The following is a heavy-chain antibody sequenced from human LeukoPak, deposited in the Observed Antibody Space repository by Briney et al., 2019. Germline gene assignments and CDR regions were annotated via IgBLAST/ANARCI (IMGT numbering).Heavy chain of an antibody. CDR3: ARRVAGSGTYYFDY. D-gene: IGHD6-19*01. J-gene: IGHJ4*02. CDR1: GYSFTSYW. Sequence: GESPKISCKGSGYSFTSYWIGWVRQMPGKGAGGGGIIYPGDSDTRYSPSFQGQVTISADKSIGTAYLQWSSLKASDTAMYYCARRVAGSGTYYFDYWGQGTLVTVSS. V-gene: IGHV5-51*01. CDR2: IYPGDSDT.